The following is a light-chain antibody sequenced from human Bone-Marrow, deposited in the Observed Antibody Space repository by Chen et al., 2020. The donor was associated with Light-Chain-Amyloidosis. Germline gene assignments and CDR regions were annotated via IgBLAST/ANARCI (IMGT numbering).Light chain of an antibody. CDR3: SACTITNTLV. J-gene: IGLJ1*01. Sequence: SAPTQPASVSGSPGQSLTISCTGTSSDVGGDNHVSWYQPHPDKAPKLMIYEVTHRPSWVPDRFSGSKSDNTASLTISGLQTEDEADYFCSACTITNTLVFGSGTRVTVL. CDR1: SSDVGGDNH. V-gene: IGLV2-14*01. CDR2: EVT.